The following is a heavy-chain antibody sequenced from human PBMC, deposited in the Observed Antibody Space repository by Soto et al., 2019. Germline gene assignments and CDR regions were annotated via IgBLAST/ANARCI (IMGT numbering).Heavy chain of an antibody. Sequence: QVQLVQSGAEVKKPGASVRVSCKASGYTFTSYDIYWVRQATGQGLEWMGWMNPFSGNAVYTQKFQDRVTMTRDTSINTAYMEMSGLRSEDTAVYYCTRGQGNHWGQGCLVTVSS. CDR2: MNPFSGNA. V-gene: IGHV1-8*01. CDR3: TRGQGNH. CDR1: GYTFTSYD. J-gene: IGHJ4*02.